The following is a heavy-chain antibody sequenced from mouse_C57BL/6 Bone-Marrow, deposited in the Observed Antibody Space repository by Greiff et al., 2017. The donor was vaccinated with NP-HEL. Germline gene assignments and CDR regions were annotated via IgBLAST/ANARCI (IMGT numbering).Heavy chain of an antibody. Sequence: QVQLKQSGAELARPGASVKMSCKASGYTFTSYTMHWVKQRPGQGLEWIGYINPSSGYTKYNQKFKDKATLTADKSSSTAYMQLSSLTSEDSAVYYCARRIYYYGSSYVIFDYWGQGTTLTVSS. J-gene: IGHJ2*01. CDR1: GYTFTSYT. CDR2: INPSSGYT. CDR3: ARRIYYYGSSYVIFDY. V-gene: IGHV1-4*01. D-gene: IGHD1-1*01.